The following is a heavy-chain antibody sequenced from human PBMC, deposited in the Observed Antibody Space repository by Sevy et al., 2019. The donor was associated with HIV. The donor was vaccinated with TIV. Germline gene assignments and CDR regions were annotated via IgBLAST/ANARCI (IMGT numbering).Heavy chain of an antibody. V-gene: IGHV3-30-3*01. J-gene: IGHJ4*02. CDR2: ISYDGSTK. CDR3: ARGSAGDSELGY. CDR1: GFTFSTYN. Sequence: GGSLRLSCAASGFTFSTYNIHWVRQAPGKGLEWVAVISYDGSTKYYADSVKGRFTISRDTSKNTLYLQMNSLRGNDTALYFCARGSAGDSELGYWGQGTLVTVSS. D-gene: IGHD2-15*01.